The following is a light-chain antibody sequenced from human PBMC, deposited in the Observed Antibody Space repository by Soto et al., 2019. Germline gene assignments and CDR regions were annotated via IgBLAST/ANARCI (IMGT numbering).Light chain of an antibody. CDR2: EVT. CDR3: NSYGGSNNYV. Sequence: QSALSQPPSASGSPGQSVTISCTATSSDVGDYDYVSWYQQHPGKAPKLLIYEVTKRPSGVPDRFSGSKSGYTASLTVSVLQAEDEADYYCNSYGGSNNYVFGTGTKVTVL. CDR1: SSDVGDYDY. J-gene: IGLJ1*01. V-gene: IGLV2-8*01.